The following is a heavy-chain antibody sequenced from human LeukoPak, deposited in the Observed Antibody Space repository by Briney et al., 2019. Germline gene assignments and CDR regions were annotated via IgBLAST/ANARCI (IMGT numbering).Heavy chain of an antibody. D-gene: IGHD3-22*01. CDR2: IIPIFGTA. Sequence: ASVKVSCKASGGTFSSYAISWVRQAPGQGLVWMGGIIPIFGTANYAQKFQGRVTITADKSTSTAYMELSSLRSEDTAVYYCARAGYDRYYYYMDVWGKGTTVTVSS. CDR3: ARAGYDRYYYYMDV. J-gene: IGHJ6*03. V-gene: IGHV1-69*06. CDR1: GGTFSSYA.